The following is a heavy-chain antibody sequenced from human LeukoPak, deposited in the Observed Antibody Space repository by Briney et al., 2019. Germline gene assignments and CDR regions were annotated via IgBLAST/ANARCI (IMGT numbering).Heavy chain of an antibody. CDR3: AKDNGWQTQLGGYYYYYGMDV. J-gene: IGHJ6*02. CDR1: GFTFSSYD. Sequence: GGSLRLSCAASGFTFSSYDMYWVRQAPGKGLEWVSIISYDGSDKYYADSVKGRFTISRDNSKNTLFLQMDSLRPEDTAVYYCAKDNGWQTQLGGYYYYYGMDVWGQGTTVTVSS. D-gene: IGHD6-6*01. V-gene: IGHV3-30*18. CDR2: ISYDGSDK.